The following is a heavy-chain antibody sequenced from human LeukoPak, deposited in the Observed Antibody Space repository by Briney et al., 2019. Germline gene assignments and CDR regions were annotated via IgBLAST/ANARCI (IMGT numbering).Heavy chain of an antibody. V-gene: IGHV3-9*01. CDR1: GFTFSSYA. J-gene: IGHJ4*02. CDR3: ARAPRGAASNY. CDR2: ISWNSGSI. Sequence: GGSLRLSCAASGFTFSSYAMHWVRQAPGKGLEWVSGISWNSGSIGYADSVKGRFTISRDNAKNSLYLQMNSLRAEDTAVYYCARAPRGAASNYWGQGTLVTVSS. D-gene: IGHD3-10*01.